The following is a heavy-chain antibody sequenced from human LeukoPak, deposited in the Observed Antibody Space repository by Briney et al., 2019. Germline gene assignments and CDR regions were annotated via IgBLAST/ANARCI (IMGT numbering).Heavy chain of an antibody. D-gene: IGHD4-17*01. CDR3: ARLEITTVTTSDY. CDR2: IIPIFGTA. CDR1: GGTFSSYA. J-gene: IGHJ4*02. Sequence: ASVKVSCKASGGTFSSYAVSWVRQAPGQGLEWMGGIIPIFGTANYAQKFQGRVTITADESTSTAYMELSSLRSEDTAVYYCARLEITTVTTSDYWGQGTLVTVSS. V-gene: IGHV1-69*13.